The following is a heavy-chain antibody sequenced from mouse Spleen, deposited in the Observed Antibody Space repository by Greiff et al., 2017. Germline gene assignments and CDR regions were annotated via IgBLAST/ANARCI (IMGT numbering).Heavy chain of an antibody. CDR1: GFTFSSYG. Sequence: EVQGVESGGDLVKPGGSLKLSCAASGFTFSSYGMSWVRQTPDKRLEWVATISSGGSYTYYPDTVTGRFTISRDNAKNTLYLEMSSLRSEDTAMYYCASLYYRSFAYWGQGTLVTVSA. CDR3: ASLYYRSFAY. V-gene: IGHV5-6*01. CDR2: ISSGGSYT. D-gene: IGHD2-14*01. J-gene: IGHJ3*01.